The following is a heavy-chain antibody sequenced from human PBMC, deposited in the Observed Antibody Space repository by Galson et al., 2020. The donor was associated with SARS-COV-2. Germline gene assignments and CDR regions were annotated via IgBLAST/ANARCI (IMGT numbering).Heavy chain of an antibody. CDR1: GFTFSSYG. D-gene: IGHD2-2*01. CDR2: ISYDGSNK. CDR3: AKDWVEEYQLLFCYYYYYMDV. Sequence: GGSLRLSCAASGFTFSSYGMHWVRQAPGKGLEWVAVISYDGSNKYYADSVKGRFTISRDNSKNTLYLQMNSLRAEDTAVYYCAKDWVEEYQLLFCYYYYYMDVWGKGTSVTVSS. V-gene: IGHV3-30*18. J-gene: IGHJ6*03.